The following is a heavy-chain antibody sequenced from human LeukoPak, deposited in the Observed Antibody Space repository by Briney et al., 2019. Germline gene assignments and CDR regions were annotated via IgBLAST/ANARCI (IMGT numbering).Heavy chain of an antibody. V-gene: IGHV6-1*01. J-gene: IGHJ5*02. CDR2: TYYRSTWYN. D-gene: IGHD2-2*01. CDR3: ARRLTQYDCFDP. Sequence: SQTLSLTCAISGDSVSSNSVTWNWIRQSPSRGLEWLGRTYYRSTWYNDYAVSVRGRITVDPDTSKNQFSLHLNSVTPEDTAVYYCARRLTQYDCFDPWGQGILVTVSS. CDR1: GDSVSSNSVT.